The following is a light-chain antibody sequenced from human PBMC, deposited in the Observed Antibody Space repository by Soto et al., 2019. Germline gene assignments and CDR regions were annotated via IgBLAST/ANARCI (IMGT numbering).Light chain of an antibody. Sequence: EIVMTQSPATLSVSPGERATLSCRASQSVSSNLAWYQQKPGQAPRLLIYGASTRATCIPARFSGSGSGTDFTLTISSRQSEDFAVYYCQQYNNWPYTFGQGTKLEIK. V-gene: IGKV3-15*01. CDR2: GAS. J-gene: IGKJ2*01. CDR1: QSVSSN. CDR3: QQYNNWPYT.